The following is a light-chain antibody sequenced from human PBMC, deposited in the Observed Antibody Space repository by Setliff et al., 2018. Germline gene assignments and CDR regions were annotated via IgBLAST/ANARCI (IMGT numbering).Light chain of an antibody. Sequence: DIQMTQSPSTLSASVGDRVTITCRASQSVSTWLAWYQQKPGKAPNLLIYKASSLTSGVPSRFSGSGSGTEFTLTISSLQPDDFATYYCQQYNSFSLWTFGQGTKVDIK. CDR3: QQYNSFSLWT. CDR1: QSVSTW. CDR2: KAS. V-gene: IGKV1-5*03. J-gene: IGKJ1*01.